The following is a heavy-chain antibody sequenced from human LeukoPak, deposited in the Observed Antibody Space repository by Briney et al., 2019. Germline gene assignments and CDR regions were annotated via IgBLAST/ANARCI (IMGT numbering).Heavy chain of an antibody. CDR1: GFTFSSYS. CDR3: ARDLRYYYDSSGYYPYYYYGMDV. J-gene: IGHJ6*02. D-gene: IGHD3-22*01. CDR2: ISSSSSYI. V-gene: IGHV3-21*01. Sequence: GGSLRLSCAASGFTFSSYSMNWVRQAPGKGLEWVSSISSSSSYIYYADSVKGRFTISRDNAKNSLYLQMNSLRAEDTAVYYCARDLRYYYDSSGYYPYYYYGMDVWGQGTTVTVSS.